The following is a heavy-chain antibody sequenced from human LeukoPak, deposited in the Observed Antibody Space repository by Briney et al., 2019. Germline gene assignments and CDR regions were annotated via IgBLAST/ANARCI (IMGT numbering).Heavy chain of an antibody. D-gene: IGHD2-8*02. CDR2: IISRGDTT. CDR1: GFTFNAYS. Sequence: GGSLRLFCAASGFTFNAYSMNWVRQAPGKGLEWVSNIISRGDTTHYAASVKGRFTISRDNAKNSVFLHLNSLRGDDTAVYYCARGRGYCTGVSCAIDYWGQGTLVTVSS. J-gene: IGHJ4*02. CDR3: ARGRGYCTGVSCAIDY. V-gene: IGHV3-48*04.